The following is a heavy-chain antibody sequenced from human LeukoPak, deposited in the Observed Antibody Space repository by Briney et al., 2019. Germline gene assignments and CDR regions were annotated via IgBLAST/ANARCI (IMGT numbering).Heavy chain of an antibody. J-gene: IGHJ4*02. CDR2: ISSSSSTI. D-gene: IGHD2-8*01. Sequence: GGSLRLSCAASGFTFSSYSMNWVRQAPGKGLEWVSYISSSSSTIYYADSVKGRFTISRDNAKNSLYLQTNSLRDEDTAVYYCARVSRSKFLGVDWGQGTLVTVSS. V-gene: IGHV3-48*02. CDR1: GFTFSSYS. CDR3: ARVSRSKFLGVD.